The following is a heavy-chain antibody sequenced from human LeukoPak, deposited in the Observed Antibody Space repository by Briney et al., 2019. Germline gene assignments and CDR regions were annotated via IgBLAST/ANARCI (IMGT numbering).Heavy chain of an antibody. CDR1: GYTFTSYG. D-gene: IGHD2-2*01. V-gene: IGHV1-18*01. CDR3: ARDTDIVVVPAASDILDAFDI. Sequence: ASVKVSCKASGYTFTSYGISWVRQAPGQGLEWMGWISAYNGNTNYAQKLQGRVTMTTDTSTSTAYMELRSLRSDDTAVYYCARDTDIVVVPAASDILDAFDIWAKGQWSPSPQ. CDR2: ISAYNGNT. J-gene: IGHJ3*02.